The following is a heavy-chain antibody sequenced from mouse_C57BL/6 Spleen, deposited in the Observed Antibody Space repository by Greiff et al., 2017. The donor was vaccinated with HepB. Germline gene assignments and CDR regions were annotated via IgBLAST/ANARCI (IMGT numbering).Heavy chain of an antibody. CDR2: ISGGGGNT. V-gene: IGHV5-9*01. CDR3: ARPQLGLWYFDV. CDR1: GFTFSSYT. D-gene: IGHD3-1*01. J-gene: IGHJ1*03. Sequence: EVKVVESGGGLVKPGGSLKLSCAASGFTFSSYTMSWVRQTPEKRLEWVATISGGGGNTYYPDSVKGRFTISRDNAKNTLYLQMSTLRSEDTALYYCARPQLGLWYFDVWGTGTTVTVSS.